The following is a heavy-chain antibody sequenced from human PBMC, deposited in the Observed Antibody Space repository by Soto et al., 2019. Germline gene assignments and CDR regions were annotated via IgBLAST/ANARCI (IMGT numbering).Heavy chain of an antibody. D-gene: IGHD5-18*01. Sequence: SETLSLTCTLSGGSISSGGYYWSWIRQHPGKGLEWIGYIYYSGSTYYNPSLKSRVTISVDTSKNQFSLKLSAVTAADTAVYYCARGEYSYGYWFDPWGQGTRVTVSS. CDR2: IYYSGST. CDR3: ARGEYSYGYWFDP. CDR1: GGSISSGGYY. V-gene: IGHV4-31*03. J-gene: IGHJ5*02.